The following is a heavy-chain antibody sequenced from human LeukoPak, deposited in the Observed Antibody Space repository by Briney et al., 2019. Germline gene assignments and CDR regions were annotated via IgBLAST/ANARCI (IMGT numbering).Heavy chain of an antibody. D-gene: IGHD3-22*01. Sequence: SETLSLTCTVSGGSISNYYWSWIRRPAGKGLEWIGRIYTSGSTDYSPSLKSRVTMSVDTSKNQFSLNLYSVTAADTAVYYCARESKSYDGSGYYHDSWGQGTLVTVSS. J-gene: IGHJ4*02. CDR2: IYTSGST. CDR1: GGSISNYY. CDR3: ARESKSYDGSGYYHDS. V-gene: IGHV4-4*07.